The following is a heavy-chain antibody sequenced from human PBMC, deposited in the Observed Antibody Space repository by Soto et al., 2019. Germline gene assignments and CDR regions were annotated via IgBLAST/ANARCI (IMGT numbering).Heavy chain of an antibody. CDR1: GGSISSGGYY. CDR3: ARVPRRRERYYFDY. CDR2: IYYSGST. J-gene: IGHJ4*02. D-gene: IGHD1-26*01. V-gene: IGHV4-31*03. Sequence: QVQLQESGPGLVKPTQTLSLTCTVSGGSISSGGYYWSWIRQHPGKGLEWIGYIYYSGSTYYNPSLKSRVTISVDTSKNQFSLKLSSVTAADTAVYYCARVPRRRERYYFDYWGQGTLVTVSS.